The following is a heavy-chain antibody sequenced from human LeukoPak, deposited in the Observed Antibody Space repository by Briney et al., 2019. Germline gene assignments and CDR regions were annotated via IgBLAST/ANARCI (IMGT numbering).Heavy chain of an antibody. D-gene: IGHD2-21*02. J-gene: IGHJ4*02. CDR3: AKDRGFLAYCGGDCLPYY. Sequence: RRSLPLSCAASVYTFSNYRRHGVGQAPGRGLERVAVISYDGSNKYYADSVKGRFTISRDNSKNTLYLQMNSLRAEDTAVYYCAKDRGFLAYCGGDCLPYYWGQGTLVTVSS. CDR1: VYTFSNYR. V-gene: IGHV3-30*18. CDR2: ISYDGSNK.